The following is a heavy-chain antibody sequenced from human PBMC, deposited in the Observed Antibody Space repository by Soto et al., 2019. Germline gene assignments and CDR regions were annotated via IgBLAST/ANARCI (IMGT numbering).Heavy chain of an antibody. CDR2: INPKSGDT. CDR1: GYTFTHYF. CDR3: ARVPGHKNSRGDF. V-gene: IGHV1-2*02. J-gene: IGHJ4*02. Sequence: QVRLMQSGPEVRRPGASVTVSCKASGYTFTHYFIHWVRRAPGQGLEWMGYINPKSGDTHYSQTFRSRVSMTRAASTDTASMGLSSLKSDDTAVYFCARVPGHKNSRGDFWGQGTPITVSS. D-gene: IGHD1-7*01.